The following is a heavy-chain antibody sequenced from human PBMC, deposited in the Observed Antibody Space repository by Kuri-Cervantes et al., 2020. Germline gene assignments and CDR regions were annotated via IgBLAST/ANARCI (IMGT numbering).Heavy chain of an antibody. Sequence: ESLKISCSVSGGSISGYYWTWIRQPPGRGLEWIGYIHYSGSTNYNPSLKSRVTISVDMSKNQFSLKLSSVTAADTAVYYCARSWGDYVSFYYGMDIWGQETTVTVSS. J-gene: IGHJ6*02. CDR3: ARSWGDYVSFYYGMDI. CDR2: IHYSGST. D-gene: IGHD4-17*01. CDR1: GGSISGYY. V-gene: IGHV4-59*01.